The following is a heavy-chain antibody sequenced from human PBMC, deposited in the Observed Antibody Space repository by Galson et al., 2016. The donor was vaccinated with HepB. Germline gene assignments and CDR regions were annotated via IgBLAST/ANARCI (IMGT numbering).Heavy chain of an antibody. V-gene: IGHV3-53*01. CDR2: IYSGDNT. CDR1: GFTVSSNY. Sequence: SLRLSCAASGFTVSSNYMSWVRQAPGKGLEWVSVIYSGDNTNYADSVKGRFTISRHNSTNTLYLQMNSLRAEDTSVYYWARLWFGAYNWFDPWGQGTLVTVSS. D-gene: IGHD3-10*01. J-gene: IGHJ5*02. CDR3: ARLWFGAYNWFDP.